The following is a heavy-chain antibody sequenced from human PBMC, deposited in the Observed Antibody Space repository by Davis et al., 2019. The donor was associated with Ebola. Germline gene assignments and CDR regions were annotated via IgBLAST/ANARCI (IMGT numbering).Heavy chain of an antibody. D-gene: IGHD3-10*01. Sequence: AASVKVSCKASGGTFSSYAISWVRQAPGQGLEWMGRIIPILGIANYAQKFQGRVTITADKSTSTAYMELSSLRSEDTAVYYCARTITMVRGGPVDYWGQGTLVTVSS. J-gene: IGHJ4*02. CDR1: GGTFSSYA. V-gene: IGHV1-69*04. CDR2: IIPILGIA. CDR3: ARTITMVRGGPVDY.